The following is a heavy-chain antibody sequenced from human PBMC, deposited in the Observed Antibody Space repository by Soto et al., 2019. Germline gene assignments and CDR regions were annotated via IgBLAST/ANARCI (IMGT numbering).Heavy chain of an antibody. J-gene: IGHJ6*02. Sequence: QMQLVQSGPEVRKPGTSVKVSCKASGFTLTNSAMQWVRQARGQRLEWIGWIVVGSGHTNYAQKFQERVTITRDMSTSTAYMELSILTTEYMAVYYCATSTWIQASYYAFDVWGQGTTVTVS. CDR2: IVVGSGHT. CDR1: GFTLTNSA. V-gene: IGHV1-58*02. D-gene: IGHD5-18*01. CDR3: ATSTWIQASYYAFDV.